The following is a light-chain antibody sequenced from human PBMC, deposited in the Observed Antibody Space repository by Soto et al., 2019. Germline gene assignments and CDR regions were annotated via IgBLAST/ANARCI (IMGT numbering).Light chain of an antibody. CDR1: ENTGGW. J-gene: IGKJ4*01. Sequence: DIQMTQSPSTLSASVGDRVTITCRASENTGGWLAWYQHKPGKAPRLLIYKVSVLENGVPSRFSSSGSGTDISLTISSLQPYDFSTYHCHLSMTFGGGTKVEIK. CDR2: KVS. V-gene: IGKV1-5*03. CDR3: HLSMT.